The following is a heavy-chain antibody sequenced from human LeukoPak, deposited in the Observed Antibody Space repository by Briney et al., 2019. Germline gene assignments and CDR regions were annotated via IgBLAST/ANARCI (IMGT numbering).Heavy chain of an antibody. J-gene: IGHJ4*02. V-gene: IGHV3-74*01. CDR3: ARDSLLDAAMDIDY. D-gene: IGHD5-18*01. CDR2: INNDGTAT. Sequence: GGSLRLSCAASGFTFSAYWMHWVRQVPGKGLVWVSRINNDGTATFFADSVKGRFTISRDNAKNTLYLQMDSLRAEDTAMYYCARDSLLDAAMDIDYWGLGTLVIVSS. CDR1: GFTFSAYW.